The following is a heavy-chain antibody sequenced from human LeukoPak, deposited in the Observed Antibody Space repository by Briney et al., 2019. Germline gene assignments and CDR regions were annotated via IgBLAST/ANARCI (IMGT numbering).Heavy chain of an antibody. CDR1: GFTVSSNY. D-gene: IGHD6-19*01. CDR2: IFSGGST. J-gene: IGHJ4*02. Sequence: GGSLRLSCVASGFTVSSNYMSWVRQAPGKGLEWVSAIFSGGSTFYADSVTGRFTISRDNSKNTVYLGMNSLRAEDTAVYYCARDLKTSGWYGDFDYWGQGTLVTVSS. CDR3: ARDLKTSGWYGDFDY. V-gene: IGHV3-53*01.